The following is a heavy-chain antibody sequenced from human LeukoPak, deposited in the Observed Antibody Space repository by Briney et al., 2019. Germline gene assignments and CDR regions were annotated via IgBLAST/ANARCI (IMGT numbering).Heavy chain of an antibody. D-gene: IGHD3-3*01. CDR1: GGSISSYY. J-gene: IGHJ3*02. V-gene: IGHV4-59*01. Sequence: SETLSLTCTVSGGSISSYYWSWIRQPPWKGLEGIGHIYYSGSTNYNPSLKSRVTISVDTSKNQFSLKLSSVTAADTAVYYCARLVEREYYDFWSRFPASDAFDIWGQGTMVTVSS. CDR3: ARLVEREYYDFWSRFPASDAFDI. CDR2: IYYSGST.